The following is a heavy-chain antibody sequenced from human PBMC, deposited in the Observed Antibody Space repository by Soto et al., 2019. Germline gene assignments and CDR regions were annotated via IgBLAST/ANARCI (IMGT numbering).Heavy chain of an antibody. J-gene: IGHJ6*02. Sequence: GSLRPAGAASGFTVSSNYMSWVRQAPGKGLEWVSGIYSGGSTYYADSVKGLFTISRDNSKNTLYLQRNSLRAEDTAVYYCATDRIQSFGVVRGDYYGMDVWGQGTKVTVSS. CDR2: IYSGGST. V-gene: IGHV3-53*01. D-gene: IGHD3-3*01. CDR1: GFTVSSNY. CDR3: ATDRIQSFGVVRGDYYGMDV.